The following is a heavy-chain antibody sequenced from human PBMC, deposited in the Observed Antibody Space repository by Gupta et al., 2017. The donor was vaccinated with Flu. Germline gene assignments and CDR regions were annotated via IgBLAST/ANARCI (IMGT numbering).Heavy chain of an antibody. J-gene: IGHJ4*02. Sequence: EVQLVETGGDLIQPGGSLRLSCAASGFTVSNYYMSWVRQAPGKGLEWVSVIYINGNRYYANSVRDRFTISSEKSKNTLYLQMNSLRAEDTALYYWARGDGYNYWDYWGQGTLVTVSS. CDR2: IYINGNR. V-gene: IGHV3-53*02. D-gene: IGHD5-24*01. CDR1: GFTVSNYY. CDR3: ARGDGYNYWDY.